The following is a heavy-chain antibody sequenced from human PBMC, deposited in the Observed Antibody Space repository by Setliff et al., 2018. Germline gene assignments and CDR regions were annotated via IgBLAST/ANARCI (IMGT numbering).Heavy chain of an antibody. V-gene: IGHV4-39*01. D-gene: IGHD1-1*01. CDR1: GDSMNSGVYY. CDR2: IYSGGTT. CDR3: ARGVRTGHLDS. J-gene: IGHJ4*02. Sequence: SETLSLTCKVSGDSMNSGVYYWAWIRQPPGKGLEWIGRIYSGGTTYYNSSLKSRVTISVDTSKSQFSLRLNSVTAADTAVYFCARGVRTGHLDSWGQGTLVTVSS.